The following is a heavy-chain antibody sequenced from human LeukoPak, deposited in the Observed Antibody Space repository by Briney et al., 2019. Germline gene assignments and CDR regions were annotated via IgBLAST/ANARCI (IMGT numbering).Heavy chain of an antibody. V-gene: IGHV3-72*01. J-gene: IGHJ4*02. CDR3: ARGSYSGYGVDY. CDR2: IRNKANHYTT. Sequence: GGSLRLSCAASGFTFSSYSMNWVRQAPGKGLEWVGRIRNKANHYTTEYAASAKGRFSISRDESKNSLYLQVNSLKTEDTAVYYCARGSYSGYGVDYWGQGTLVTVS. D-gene: IGHD5-12*01. CDR1: GFTFSSYS.